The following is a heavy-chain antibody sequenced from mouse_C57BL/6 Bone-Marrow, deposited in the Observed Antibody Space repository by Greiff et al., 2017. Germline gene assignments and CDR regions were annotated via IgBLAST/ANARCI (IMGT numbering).Heavy chain of an antibody. CDR2: MHPNGGSP. J-gene: IGHJ4*01. Sequence: QVQLQQPGAELVKPGASVKLSCKASGYTFTNYWMHWVKQRPGQGLEWIGMMHPNGGSPDYNEKFKSEATLSVDKPSRTAYMELSSLTSEDSAVYYCARSYDYDDYTMEYWGQGTSVTVSS. V-gene: IGHV1-64*01. D-gene: IGHD2-4*01. CDR3: ARSYDYDDYTMEY. CDR1: GYTFTNYW.